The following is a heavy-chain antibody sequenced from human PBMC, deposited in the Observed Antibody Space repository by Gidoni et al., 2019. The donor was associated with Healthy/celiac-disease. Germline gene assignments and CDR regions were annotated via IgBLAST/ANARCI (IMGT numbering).Heavy chain of an antibody. J-gene: IGHJ6*02. Sequence: EVQLLESGGGLVQPGGSLRLSCAASGFTFSSYAMSWVRQAPGKGLEWVSAISGSGGSTYYADSVKGRFTISRDNSKNTLYLQMNSLRAEDTAVYYCAKEKHAHRDTAYYYYYGMDVWGQGTTVTVSS. CDR3: AKEKHAHRDTAYYYYYGMDV. CDR1: GFTFSSYA. V-gene: IGHV3-23*01. CDR2: ISGSGGST.